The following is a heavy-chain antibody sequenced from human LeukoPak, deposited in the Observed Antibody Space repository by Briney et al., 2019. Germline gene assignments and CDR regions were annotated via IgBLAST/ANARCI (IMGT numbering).Heavy chain of an antibody. CDR2: ISGSGGSK. V-gene: IGHV3-23*01. CDR1: GFTFSTYA. J-gene: IGHJ4*02. CDR3: AKSALGDYVGPQDY. Sequence: GGSLRLSCAASGFTFSTYAMTWVRQAPGKGLEWVSSISGSGGSKHYVDSVKGRFTISRDSSKNTLSLQMNSLRAEDTAVYYCAKSALGDYVGPQDYSGQGTLVTVSS. D-gene: IGHD4-17*01.